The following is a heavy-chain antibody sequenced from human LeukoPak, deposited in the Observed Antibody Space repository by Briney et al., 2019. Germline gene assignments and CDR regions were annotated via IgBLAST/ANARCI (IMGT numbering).Heavy chain of an antibody. CDR2: INPKTGGT. Sequence: ASVKVSCKASGYTFSDYFMHWVRQAPGQGLEWMGWINPKTGGTTYAQKFQGRATMTRDMSITTAYMDLSRLRSDDTAVYYCTRAFEYGWFDPWGQGTLVIVSS. J-gene: IGHJ5*02. V-gene: IGHV1-2*02. CDR3: TRAFEYGWFDP. CDR1: GYTFSDYF. D-gene: IGHD4-17*01.